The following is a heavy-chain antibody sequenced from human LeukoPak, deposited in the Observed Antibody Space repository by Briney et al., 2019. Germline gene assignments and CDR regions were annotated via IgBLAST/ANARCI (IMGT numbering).Heavy chain of an antibody. CDR3: ARQVTSSRRTPFDY. CDR1: GGSINSTNHY. J-gene: IGHJ4*02. Sequence: SETLSLTCTVSGGSINSTNHYWGWIRQPPGKGLEWIGTMYYSGSTYYNPSLKSRFTISVDTSKNQFSLKLSSVTAADTAIYYCARQVTSSRRTPFDYWGQGTLVTVSS. D-gene: IGHD6-13*01. V-gene: IGHV4-39*01. CDR2: MYYSGST.